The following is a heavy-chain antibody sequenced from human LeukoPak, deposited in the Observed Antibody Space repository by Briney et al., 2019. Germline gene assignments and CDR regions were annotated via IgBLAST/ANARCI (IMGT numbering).Heavy chain of an antibody. CDR3: AREGYYGSGSPPSLYFDY. D-gene: IGHD3-10*01. V-gene: IGHV3-30-3*01. Sequence: GGSLRLSCAASGFTFRNYVIHWVRQAPGKGLEWVAVTSSDLNVKLYADSVKGRFSISRDNSRSTLYLQMNSLRPEDTAIYYCAREGYYGSGSPPSLYFDYWGQGTLVTVSS. CDR2: TSSDLNVK. CDR1: GFTFRNYV. J-gene: IGHJ4*02.